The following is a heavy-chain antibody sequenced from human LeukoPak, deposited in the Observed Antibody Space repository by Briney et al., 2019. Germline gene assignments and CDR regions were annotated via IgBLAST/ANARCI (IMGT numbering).Heavy chain of an antibody. D-gene: IGHD2-2*01. CDR2: ISSSSSYI. CDR1: GFTFSSYS. V-gene: IGHV3-21*01. J-gene: IGHJ6*03. CDR3: ARYPYARDYYYYYMDV. Sequence: MPGGSLGLSCAASGFTFSSYSMNCVRQAPGKGLEWVSSISSSSSYIYYADSVKGRFTISRDNAKNSLYLQMNSLRAEDTAVYYCARYPYARDYYYYYMDVWGKGTTVTVSS.